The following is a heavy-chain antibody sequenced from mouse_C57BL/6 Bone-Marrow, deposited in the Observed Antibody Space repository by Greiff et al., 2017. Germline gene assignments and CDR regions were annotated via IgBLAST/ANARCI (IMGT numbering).Heavy chain of an antibody. Sequence: VQLVESGPGLVAPSQSLSITCTVSGFSLTSYGVDWVRQSPGKGLEWLGVIWGVGSTNYNSALKSRLSISKDNSKSQVFLKMNSLQTDDTAMYYCAIPTMTSYYYAMDYWGQGTSVTVSS. CDR2: IWGVGST. V-gene: IGHV2-6*01. CDR3: AIPTMTSYYYAMDY. J-gene: IGHJ4*01. CDR1: GFSLTSYG. D-gene: IGHD2-10*01.